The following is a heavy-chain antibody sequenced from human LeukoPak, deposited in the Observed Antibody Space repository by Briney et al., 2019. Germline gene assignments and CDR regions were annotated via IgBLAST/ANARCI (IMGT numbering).Heavy chain of an antibody. CDR1: GFTLTNYA. D-gene: IGHD1-1*01. J-gene: IGHJ4*02. CDR2: LGTAGDT. Sequence: SGGSLRLSCAASGFTLTNYAMHWVRHPAGEGLEWVSALGTAGDTFYPGSVKGRFSISRDNAKKSLFLQMNSLRVGDTAIYYCARQSTPHGNFDYWGQGTLVTVSS. V-gene: IGHV3-13*01. CDR3: ARQSTPHGNFDY.